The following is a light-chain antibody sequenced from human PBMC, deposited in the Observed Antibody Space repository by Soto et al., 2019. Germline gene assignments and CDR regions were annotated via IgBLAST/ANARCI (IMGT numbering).Light chain of an antibody. CDR1: SSNIGNNY. J-gene: IGLJ2*01. V-gene: IGLV1-51*01. CDR2: DNN. Sequence: QSVLTQPPSVSAAPGQKVTISCSGSSSNIGNNYVSWYQHLPGKAPKLLIYDNNKRPSGIPDRFSGSKSGTSATLGITGLQTGDEADYYCGTWDSGLSAVVFGGGTKLTVL. CDR3: GTWDSGLSAVV.